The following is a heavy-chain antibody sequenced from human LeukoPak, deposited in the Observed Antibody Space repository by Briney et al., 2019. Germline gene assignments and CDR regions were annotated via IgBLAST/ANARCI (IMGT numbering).Heavy chain of an antibody. CDR1: GGSISSYY. D-gene: IGHD2-2*02. CDR3: ARWAIRGYYYGMDV. J-gene: IGHJ6*02. Sequence: SETLSLTCTVSGGSISSYYWSWIRQPPGKGLEWIGYIYYSGSTNYNPSLKSRVTISVDTSKNQFSPKLSSVTAADTAVYYCARWAIRGYYYGMDVWGQGTTVTVSS. CDR2: IYYSGST. V-gene: IGHV4-59*01.